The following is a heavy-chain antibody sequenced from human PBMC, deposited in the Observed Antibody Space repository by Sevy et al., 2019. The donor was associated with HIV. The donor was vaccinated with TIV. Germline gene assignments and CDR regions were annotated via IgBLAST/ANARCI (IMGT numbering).Heavy chain of an antibody. J-gene: IGHJ3*02. Sequence: ASVKVSCKASGYTFTSYDFNWVRQATGQGLEWMGWINPNSGNTGYAQKFQGRVTMTRNTSISTAYMELSSLRSEDTAVYDCASVYSSRWDDAFDIWGQGTMVTVSS. D-gene: IGHD6-13*01. V-gene: IGHV1-8*01. CDR1: GYTFTSYD. CDR2: INPNSGNT. CDR3: ASVYSSRWDDAFDI.